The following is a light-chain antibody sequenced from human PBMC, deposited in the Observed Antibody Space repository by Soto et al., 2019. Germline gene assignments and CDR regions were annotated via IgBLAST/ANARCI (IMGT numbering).Light chain of an antibody. V-gene: IGLV2-14*01. CDR2: EGS. CDR1: SSDVGGYNF. CDR3: SSCTSSSTLV. J-gene: IGLJ2*01. Sequence: QSALTHPASVSGSPGQAITISCTGTSSDVGGYNFVSCYQHHPGKAPKLMIYEGSNRPPGDSNRLSVSKSGNTASLTISGLEAEDEAVYYCSSCTSSSTLVFGGG.